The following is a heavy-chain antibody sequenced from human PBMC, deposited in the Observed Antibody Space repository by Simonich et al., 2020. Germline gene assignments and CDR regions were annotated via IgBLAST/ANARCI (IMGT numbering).Heavy chain of an antibody. CDR1: GFTFSSYE. J-gene: IGHJ3*02. CDR2: ISSSGSTI. D-gene: IGHD5-12*01. Sequence: QPGGSLRLSCAASGFTFSSYEMNWVRQAPGKGLEWVSYISSSGSTIYYADSVKGRFTISRDNAKNSLYLQMNSLRAEDTAVYYCAREMWLRFAFDIWGQGTMVTVSS. CDR3: AREMWLRFAFDI. V-gene: IGHV3-48*03.